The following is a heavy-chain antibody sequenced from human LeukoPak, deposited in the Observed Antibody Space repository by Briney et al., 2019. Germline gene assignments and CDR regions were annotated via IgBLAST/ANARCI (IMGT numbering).Heavy chain of an antibody. CDR1: GFTFSSYS. V-gene: IGHV3-21*01. D-gene: IGHD6-13*01. Sequence: GGSLRLSYAASGFTFSSYSMNWVRQAPGKGLEWVSSISSSSSYIYYADSVKGRFTISRDNAKNSLYLQMNSLRAEDTAVYYCAKEGSSWAEFFDYWGQGTLVTVSS. J-gene: IGHJ4*02. CDR3: AKEGSSWAEFFDY. CDR2: ISSSSSYI.